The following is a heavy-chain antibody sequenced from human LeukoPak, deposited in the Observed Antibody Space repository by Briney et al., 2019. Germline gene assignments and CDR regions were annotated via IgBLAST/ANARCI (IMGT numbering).Heavy chain of an antibody. CDR2: VVGVGGST. D-gene: IGHD3-3*01. V-gene: IGHV3-23*01. CDR3: ARSILRFLEWLLGDYGMDV. Sequence: GGSLRLSCAASGSTVGRSAVRWARQARGGGRGWVLVVVGVGGSTCYADSVKGRFTISRDNSKTTLYLQMNSLRAEDTAVYYCARSILRFLEWLLGDYGMDVWGQGTTVTVSS. CDR1: GSTVGRSA. J-gene: IGHJ6*02.